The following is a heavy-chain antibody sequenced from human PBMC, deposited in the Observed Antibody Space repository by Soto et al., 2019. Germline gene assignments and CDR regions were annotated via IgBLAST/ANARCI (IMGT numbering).Heavy chain of an antibody. J-gene: IGHJ4*02. CDR1: GGSFSGYY. V-gene: IGHV4-34*01. Sequence: QVQLQQWGAGLLKPSETLSLTCAIYGGSFSGYYWSWIRQPPGKGLEWIGEINHSGSTNYNPSLKSRVTISVDTSKNQFSLKLSSVTAADTAVYYCARKTTDSFDYWGQGTLVTVSS. CDR2: INHSGST. CDR3: ARKTTDSFDY. D-gene: IGHD1-1*01.